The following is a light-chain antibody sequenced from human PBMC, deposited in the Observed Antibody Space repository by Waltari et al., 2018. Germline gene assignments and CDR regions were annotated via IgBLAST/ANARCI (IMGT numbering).Light chain of an antibody. V-gene: IGKV3-20*01. CDR2: HTS. CDR3: QHYKSLPVS. J-gene: IGKJ1*01. Sequence: IVLTQSPGTLSLSPGERATLSCRASQGVSIYLAWYQQKPGQAPRLLIYHTSTRATGLPDRFSGSGSGTDFSLTISGLEPEDFAVYYCQHYKSLPVSFGQGTRVEIK. CDR1: QGVSIY.